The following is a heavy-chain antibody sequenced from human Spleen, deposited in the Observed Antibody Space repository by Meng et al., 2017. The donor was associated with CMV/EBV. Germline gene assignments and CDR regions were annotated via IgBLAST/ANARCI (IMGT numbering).Heavy chain of an antibody. V-gene: IGHV4-59*01. CDR3: ARIGGSSADNWFDP. Sequence: GSLRLSCTVSDDSISGYYWSWIRQPPGKTLEWIAYIYYSGSTNYNPSLKSRVTISMDTSKNHFSLKMRSVTAADTAVYYCARIGGSSADNWFDPWGQGALVTVSS. CDR2: IYYSGST. CDR1: DDSISGYY. D-gene: IGHD6-6*01. J-gene: IGHJ5*02.